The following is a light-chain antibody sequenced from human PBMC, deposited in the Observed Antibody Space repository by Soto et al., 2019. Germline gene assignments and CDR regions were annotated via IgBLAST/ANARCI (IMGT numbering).Light chain of an antibody. J-gene: IGKJ2*01. V-gene: IGKV1-17*01. Sequence: DIQMTQSPSSLSASVGDRVTITCRASQDIRNDLGWYQQKPGKAPKRLIYTASSLQSGVPSRFSGSRSGTEFTPPIISLQPEDFAPYCCLQYNTSPYTFGQGTKLEIK. CDR2: TAS. CDR3: LQYNTSPYT. CDR1: QDIRND.